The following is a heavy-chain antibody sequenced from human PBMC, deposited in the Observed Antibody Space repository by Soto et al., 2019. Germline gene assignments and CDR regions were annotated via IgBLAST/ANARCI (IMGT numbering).Heavy chain of an antibody. J-gene: IGHJ4*02. CDR2: IYYSGST. CDR3: ARDYPPDY. CDR1: GGSISSYY. Sequence: PSETLSLTSTVSGGSISSYYWSWIRQPPGKGLEWIGYIYYSGSTNYNPSLKSRVTISVDTSKNQFSLKLSSVTAADTAVYYCARDYPPDYWGQGTLVTVSS. V-gene: IGHV4-59*01.